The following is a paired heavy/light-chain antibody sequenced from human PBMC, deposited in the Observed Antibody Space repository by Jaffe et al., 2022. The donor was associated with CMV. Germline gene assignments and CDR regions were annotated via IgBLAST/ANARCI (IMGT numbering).Heavy chain of an antibody. CDR3: AKRSAYDSGASNLQH. Sequence: EVQLLESGGGLVQPGGSLRLSCAASGFTFSDYAMSWVRQAPGKGLEWVSGISASEDSTYYADSVKGRFTISRDNSRNTLYLQMNSLRAEDTAVYYCAKRSAYDSGASNLQHWGQGTLVTVSS. CDR2: ISASEDST. J-gene: IGHJ1*01. CDR1: GFTFSDYA. V-gene: IGHV3-23*01. D-gene: IGHD3-22*01.
Light chain of an antibody. Sequence: EIVLTQSPGTLSLSPGERATLSCRTSQSVSSSYLAWYQQKPGQAPRLLISGASSRATGIPDRFSGSASGTDFTLTISRLEPEDFAVYYCQQYGRSPLYTFGQGTKLEIK. J-gene: IGKJ2*01. CDR3: QQYGRSPLYT. V-gene: IGKV3-20*01. CDR1: QSVSSSY. CDR2: GAS.